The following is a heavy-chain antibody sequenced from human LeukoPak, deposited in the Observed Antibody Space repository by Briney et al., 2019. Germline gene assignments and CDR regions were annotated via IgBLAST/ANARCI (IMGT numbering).Heavy chain of an antibody. J-gene: IGHJ4*02. CDR3: ARLIVGATDFDY. V-gene: IGHV4-34*01. Sequence: SETLSLTCAVYGVSFSGYYWSWIRQPPGKGLEWIGEINHSGSTSYNPSLKSRVTISVDTSKNQFSLKLSSVTAADTAVHYCARLIVGATDFDYWGQGTLVTVSS. CDR1: GVSFSGYY. D-gene: IGHD1-26*01. CDR2: INHSGST.